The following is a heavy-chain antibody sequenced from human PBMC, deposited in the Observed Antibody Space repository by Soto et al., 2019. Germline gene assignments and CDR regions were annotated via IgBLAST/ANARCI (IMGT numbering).Heavy chain of an antibody. Sequence: ASVKVSCKASGGTFSSYAISWVRQAPGQGLEWMGGIIPIFGTANYAQKFQGRVTITADESTSTAYMELSSLRSEDTAVYYCARVGDFWSGYSNGPLDYWGQGTLVTVSS. CDR2: IIPIFGTA. CDR1: GGTFSSYA. CDR3: ARVGDFWSGYSNGPLDY. V-gene: IGHV1-69*13. J-gene: IGHJ4*02. D-gene: IGHD3-3*01.